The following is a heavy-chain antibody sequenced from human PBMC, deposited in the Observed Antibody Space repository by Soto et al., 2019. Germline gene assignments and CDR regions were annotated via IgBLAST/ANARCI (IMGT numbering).Heavy chain of an antibody. D-gene: IGHD5-18*01. Sequence: SVKVSCKASGGTFSSYAISWVRQAPGQGLEWMGGIIPIFGTANYAQKFQGRVTITADESASTAYMELSSLRSEDTAVYYCARDTATAPGAFDIWGQGTMVTVSS. CDR1: GGTFSSYA. J-gene: IGHJ3*02. CDR3: ARDTATAPGAFDI. V-gene: IGHV1-69*13. CDR2: IIPIFGTA.